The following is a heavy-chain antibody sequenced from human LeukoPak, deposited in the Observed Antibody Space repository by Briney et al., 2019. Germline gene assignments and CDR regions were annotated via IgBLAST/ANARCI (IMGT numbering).Heavy chain of an antibody. D-gene: IGHD3-10*01. CDR3: ARAGTPTSDAFDI. CDR1: GGSISSGGYY. CDR2: IYYSGST. J-gene: IGHJ3*02. V-gene: IGHV4-31*03. Sequence: SQTLSLTCTVSGGSISSGGYYWSWIRQHPGKGLEWIGYIYYSGSTYYNPSLKSRVTISVDTSKNQFSLKLSSVTAADTAVYHCARAGTPTSDAFDIWGQGTMVTVSS.